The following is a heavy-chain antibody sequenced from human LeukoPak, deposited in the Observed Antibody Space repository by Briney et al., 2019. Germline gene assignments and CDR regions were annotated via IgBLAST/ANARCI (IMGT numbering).Heavy chain of an antibody. V-gene: IGHV5-51*01. J-gene: IGHJ2*01. CDR3: ARSDYSNYWYFDL. CDR2: IYPGDSDT. D-gene: IGHD4-11*01. CDR1: GYSFTSYW. Sequence: GESLKISCKDSGYSFTSYWIGWVRQMPGKGLEWMGIIYPGDSDTRYSPSFQGQVTISADKSISTAYLQWSSLKASDTAMYYCARSDYSNYWYFDLWGRGTLVTVSS.